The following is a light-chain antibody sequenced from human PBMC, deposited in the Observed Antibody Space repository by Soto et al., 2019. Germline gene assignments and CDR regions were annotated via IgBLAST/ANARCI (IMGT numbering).Light chain of an antibody. V-gene: IGKV1-9*01. Sequence: DIQLTQSPSFLSASVGDRVTITCRASQGISSYLAWYHQKPGKAPKLLIYDASTLQSGVPSRFSGSGSGTEFALTISILQPEDFATYYCQQLDSYPITFGQGTRLDIK. CDR3: QQLDSYPIT. CDR2: DAS. CDR1: QGISSY. J-gene: IGKJ5*01.